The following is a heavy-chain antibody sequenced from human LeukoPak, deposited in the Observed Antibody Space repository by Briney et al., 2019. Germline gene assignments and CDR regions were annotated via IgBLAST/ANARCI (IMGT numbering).Heavy chain of an antibody. V-gene: IGHV4-34*01. D-gene: IGHD1-26*01. Sequence: SETLSLTCAVYGGSFSGYYWSWIRQPPGKGLEWIGEINHSGSTNYNPSLKSRVTISVDTSKNQFSLKLSSVTAADTAVYYCARGPYSGSYYFDYWGQGTLVTVSS. CDR2: INHSGST. CDR1: GGSFSGYY. J-gene: IGHJ4*02. CDR3: ARGPYSGSYYFDY.